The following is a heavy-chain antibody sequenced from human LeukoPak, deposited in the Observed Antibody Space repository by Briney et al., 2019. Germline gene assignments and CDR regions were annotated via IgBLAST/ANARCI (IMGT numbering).Heavy chain of an antibody. D-gene: IGHD5-12*01. V-gene: IGHV1-69*05. Sequence: SVKVSCKASGGTFSSYAISWVRQAPGQGLEWMGRIIPISGTANYAQKFQGRVTITTDESTSTAYMELSSLRSEDTAVYYCASGPLNGGYDDWGQGTLVTVSS. CDR3: ASGPLNGGYDD. CDR1: GGTFSSYA. CDR2: IIPISGTA. J-gene: IGHJ4*02.